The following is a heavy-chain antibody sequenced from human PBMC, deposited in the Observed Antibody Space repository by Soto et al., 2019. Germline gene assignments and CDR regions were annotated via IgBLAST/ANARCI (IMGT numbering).Heavy chain of an antibody. Sequence: GGSLRLSCAASGCTFDDYAIYWVRQVLGKGLEWVSSISWNSGNIGYADSVKGRFTTSRDNAENSLYLQMNSLRPEDTALYYCVRSKGGYSYGTPFDYWGQGTLVTVSS. D-gene: IGHD5-18*01. CDR1: GCTFDDYA. CDR2: ISWNSGNI. CDR3: VRSKGGYSYGTPFDY. V-gene: IGHV3-9*01. J-gene: IGHJ4*02.